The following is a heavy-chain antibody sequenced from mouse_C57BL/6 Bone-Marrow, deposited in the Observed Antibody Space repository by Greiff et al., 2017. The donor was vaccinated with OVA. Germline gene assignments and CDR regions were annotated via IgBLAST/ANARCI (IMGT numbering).Heavy chain of an antibody. CDR2: IWGVGST. J-gene: IGHJ3*01. V-gene: IGHV2-6*01. CDR1: GFSLTSYG. Sequence: VMLVESGPGLVAPSQSLSITCTVSGFSLTSYGVDWVRQSPGKGLEWLGVIWGVGSTNYNSALKSRLSISKDNSTSQVFLKMNSLQTDDTAMYYCATSYYSNFAWFAYWGQGTLVTVSA. D-gene: IGHD2-5*01. CDR3: ATSYYSNFAWFAY.